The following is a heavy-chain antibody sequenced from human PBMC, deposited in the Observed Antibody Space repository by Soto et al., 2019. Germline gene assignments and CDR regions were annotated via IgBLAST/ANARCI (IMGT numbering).Heavy chain of an antibody. CDR3: ARFSAGSYGSGSYFSHFPLDY. CDR2: ISSSGSTI. D-gene: IGHD3-10*01. V-gene: IGHV3-48*03. J-gene: IGHJ4*02. Sequence: SGGSLRLSCAASGFTFSSYEMNWVRQAPGKGLEWVSYISSSGSTIYYADSVKGRFTISRDNAKNSLYLQMNSLRAEDTAVYYCARFSAGSYGSGSYFSHFPLDYWGQGTLVTVSS. CDR1: GFTFSSYE.